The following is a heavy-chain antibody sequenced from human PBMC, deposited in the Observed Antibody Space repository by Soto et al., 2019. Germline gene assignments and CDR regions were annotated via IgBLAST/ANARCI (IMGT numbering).Heavy chain of an antibody. D-gene: IGHD4-17*01. Sequence: GGSLRLSCAASGFTFTSYAMTWVRQAPGKGLEWVSGISGTGGSTYYADSVKGRFTISRDKSKNTLYLHVNSLRAEDTAVYYCARGSAYSDYDLEYWGQGTLVTVSS. CDR3: ARGSAYSDYDLEY. CDR1: GFTFTSYA. CDR2: ISGTGGST. V-gene: IGHV3-23*01. J-gene: IGHJ4*02.